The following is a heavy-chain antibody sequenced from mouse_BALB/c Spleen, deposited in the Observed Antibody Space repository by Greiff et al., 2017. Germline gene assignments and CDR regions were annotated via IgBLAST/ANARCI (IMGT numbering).Heavy chain of an antibody. J-gene: IGHJ4*01. Sequence: EVQLVESGGGLVKPGGSLKLSCAASGFTFSSYAMSWVRQSPEKRLEWVAEISSGGSYTYYPDTVTGRFTISRDNAKNTLYLEMSSLRSEDTAMYYCARKDYYGSSYDAMDYWGQGTSVTVSS. CDR1: GFTFSSYA. CDR2: ISSGGSYT. CDR3: ARKDYYGSSYDAMDY. V-gene: IGHV5-9-4*01. D-gene: IGHD1-1*01.